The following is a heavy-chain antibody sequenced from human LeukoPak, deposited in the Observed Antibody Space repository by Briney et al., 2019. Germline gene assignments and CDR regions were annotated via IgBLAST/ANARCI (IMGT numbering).Heavy chain of an antibody. CDR2: INHSGST. V-gene: IGHV4-34*01. CDR1: GGPSVVTT. D-gene: IGHD3-22*01. Sequence: PSETLSLTCAVYGGPSVVTTGAGSASPPGKGLEWIGEINHSGSTNYNPSLKSRVTISVDTSKNQFSLKLSSVTAADTAVYYCARGWINYDSYYYYMDVWGKGTTVTVSS. CDR3: ARGWINYDSYYYYMDV. J-gene: IGHJ6*03.